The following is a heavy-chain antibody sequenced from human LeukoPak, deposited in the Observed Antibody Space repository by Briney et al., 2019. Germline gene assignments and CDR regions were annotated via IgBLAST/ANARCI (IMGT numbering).Heavy chain of an antibody. CDR3: VVTQRDFDY. J-gene: IGHJ4*02. CDR2: VIPILGIA. Sequence: GSSVKVSCKASGGTFSSYAISWVRQAPGQGLEWMGRVIPILGIANYAQKFQGRVTITADKSTSTAYMELSSLRSEDTAVYYCVVTQRDFDYWGQGTLVTVSS. D-gene: IGHD2-21*01. V-gene: IGHV1-69*04. CDR1: GGTFSSYA.